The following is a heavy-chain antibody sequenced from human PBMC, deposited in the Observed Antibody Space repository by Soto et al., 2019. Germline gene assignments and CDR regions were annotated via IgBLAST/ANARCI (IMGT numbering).Heavy chain of an antibody. Sequence: ASVKVSCKASGYTFTSYAMHWVRQAPEQRLEWVGWINAGNGNTKYSQKFQGRVTITRDTSASTAYMELSSLRSEDTAVYYCARDDYDILTGYYGRFDYWGQGTLVTVSS. J-gene: IGHJ4*02. V-gene: IGHV1-3*01. CDR3: ARDDYDILTGYYGRFDY. CDR1: GYTFTSYA. D-gene: IGHD3-9*01. CDR2: INAGNGNT.